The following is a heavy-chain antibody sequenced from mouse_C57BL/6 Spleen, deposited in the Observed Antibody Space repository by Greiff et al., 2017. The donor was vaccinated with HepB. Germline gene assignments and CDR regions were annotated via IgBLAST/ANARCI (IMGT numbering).Heavy chain of an antibody. J-gene: IGHJ4*01. Sequence: QVQLQQSGPELVKPGASVKISCKASGYSFTSYYIHWVKQRPGQGLEWIGWIYPGSGNTKYNEKFKGKATLTADTSSSTAYMQLSSLTSEDSAVYYCARSDDYDDAMDYWGQGTSVTVSS. CDR2: IYPGSGNT. D-gene: IGHD2-4*01. V-gene: IGHV1-66*01. CDR1: GYSFTSYY. CDR3: ARSDDYDDAMDY.